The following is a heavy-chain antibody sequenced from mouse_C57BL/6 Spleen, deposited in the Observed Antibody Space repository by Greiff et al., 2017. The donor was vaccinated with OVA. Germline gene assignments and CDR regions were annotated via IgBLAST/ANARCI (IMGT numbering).Heavy chain of an antibody. D-gene: IGHD1-1*01. CDR1: GFNIKDYY. CDR2: IDPEDGEN. CDR3: AREGSSYYFDY. J-gene: IGHJ2*01. Sequence: VQLQQSGAELVKPGASVKLSCTASGFNIKDYYMHWVKQRTEQGLEWIGRIDPEDGENKYAPKFQGKATITADTSSNTAYLQLSSLTSEDTAVYYCAREGSSYYFDYWGQGTTLTVSS. V-gene: IGHV14-2*01.